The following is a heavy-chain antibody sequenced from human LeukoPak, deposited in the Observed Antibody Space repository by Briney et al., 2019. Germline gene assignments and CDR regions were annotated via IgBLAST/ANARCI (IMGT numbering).Heavy chain of an antibody. CDR1: GFTFGDYA. V-gene: IGHV3-49*04. D-gene: IGHD3-10*01. Sequence: VQPGRSLRLSCTASGFTFGDYAMSWVRQAPGKGLEWVGFIRSKAYGGTTEYAASVKGRFTISRDDSKSIAYLQMNSLKTEDTAVYYCTRALTDGSGSYYNVIPALGDYYFDYWGQGTLVTVSS. CDR3: TRALTDGSGSYYNVIPALGDYYFDY. CDR2: IRSKAYGGTT. J-gene: IGHJ4*02.